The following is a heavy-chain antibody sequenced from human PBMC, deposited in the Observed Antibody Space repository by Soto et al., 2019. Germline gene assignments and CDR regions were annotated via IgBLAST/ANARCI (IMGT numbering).Heavy chain of an antibody. CDR1: GGSFSGYY. D-gene: IGHD3-10*01. J-gene: IGHJ4*02. Sequence: QVQLQQWGAGLLKPSETLSLTCAVYGGSFSGYYWSWIRQPPGKGLEWIGEFNHSGSTNYNPSLKSRVTISVDTSKNQFSLELSSVTAADTAVYYCARGRPRYYGSGRSYFDYWGQGTLVTVSS. V-gene: IGHV4-34*01. CDR2: FNHSGST. CDR3: ARGRPRYYGSGRSYFDY.